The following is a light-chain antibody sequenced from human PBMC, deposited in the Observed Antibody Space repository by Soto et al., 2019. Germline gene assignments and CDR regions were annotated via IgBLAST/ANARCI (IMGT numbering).Light chain of an antibody. J-gene: IGKJ1*01. CDR1: QSVSKSSNDKNY. Sequence: EIVMTQSPDSLAVSLGERATINCKSSQSVSKSSNDKNYLAWYQQKPGQPPKVRIYWASTRESGVPDRFSGSGSGTDFTLTISSLQAEDVAVYYCQQYYSVPRTFGQGTKVEI. V-gene: IGKV4-1*01. CDR3: QQYYSVPRT. CDR2: WAS.